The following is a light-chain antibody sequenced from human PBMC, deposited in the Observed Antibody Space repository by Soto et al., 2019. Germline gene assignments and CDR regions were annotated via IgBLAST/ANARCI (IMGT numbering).Light chain of an antibody. V-gene: IGLV2-11*01. CDR1: SSDIGGYRY. J-gene: IGLJ1*01. CDR2: DAY. CDR3: CSYAGSKIFFV. Sequence: QSVLTQPRSVSGSPGQSVTISCTGTSSDIGGYRYVSWYQQNPGKAPKLIIYDAYNRPSGVPDRFSGSKSGNTASLTISGLQAEDEADYYCCSYAGSKIFFVFGTGTKVTVL.